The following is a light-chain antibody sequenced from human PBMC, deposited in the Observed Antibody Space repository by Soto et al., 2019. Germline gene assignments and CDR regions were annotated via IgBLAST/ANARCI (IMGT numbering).Light chain of an antibody. J-gene: IGLJ2*01. CDR3: YLYADSVI. Sequence: QSALTQPASVSGSPGQSITISCTGTSSDVGSYNLVSWYQQHPGKAPKLMIYEGSKRPSGVSNRFSGYKSGNTASLTISGIQVDDQVDYYWYLYADSVILGGGTKLTV. CDR1: SSDVGSYNL. V-gene: IGLV2-23*01. CDR2: EGS.